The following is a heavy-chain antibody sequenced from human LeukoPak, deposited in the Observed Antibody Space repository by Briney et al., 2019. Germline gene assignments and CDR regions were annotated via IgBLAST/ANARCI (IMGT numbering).Heavy chain of an antibody. D-gene: IGHD5/OR15-5a*01. Sequence: SETLSLTCGVSGGSITNTNYWTWVRQPPGKGLEWIGEVNLQGSTNYNPSLMGRVAISVDTSENHISLQLTSVTAADTAVYYCARASLYSIDYWGQGTLVTVSS. V-gene: IGHV4-4*02. CDR2: VNLQGST. J-gene: IGHJ4*02. CDR3: ARASLYSIDY. CDR1: GGSITNTNY.